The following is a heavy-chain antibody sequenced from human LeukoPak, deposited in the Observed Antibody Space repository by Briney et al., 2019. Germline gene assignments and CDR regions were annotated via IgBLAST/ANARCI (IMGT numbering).Heavy chain of an antibody. CDR1: GFTVSSNY. V-gene: IGHV3-53*01. J-gene: IGHJ3*02. Sequence: PGGSLRLSCAASGFTVSSNYMSWVRQAPGKGLEWVSVIYSGGSTYYADSVKGRFTISRDNSKNTVYLQMNSLRAEDTAVYYCAREFHDAFDIWGQGTMVTVSS. CDR2: IYSGGST. CDR3: AREFHDAFDI.